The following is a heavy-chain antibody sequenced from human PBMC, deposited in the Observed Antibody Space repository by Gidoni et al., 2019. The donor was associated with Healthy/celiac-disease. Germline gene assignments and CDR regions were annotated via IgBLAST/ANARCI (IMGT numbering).Heavy chain of an antibody. CDR3: ARDRGESHITYYYYYGMDV. Sequence: QVKLVESGGGVVQPGRSMRLSCAAAGFTLGSSSIQWVRQAPGKGLEWVAVISYGGRNKYYAHSGNGLFTISRYNSKNTLYLQMNSLRAEDTALYYCARDRGESHITYYYYYGMDVWGQGTTVTVSS. V-gene: IGHV3-30*04. CDR1: GFTLGSSS. J-gene: IGHJ6*02. CDR2: ISYGGRNK. D-gene: IGHD3-10*01.